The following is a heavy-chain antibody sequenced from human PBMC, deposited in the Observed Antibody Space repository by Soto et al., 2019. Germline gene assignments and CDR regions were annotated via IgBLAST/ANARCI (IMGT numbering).Heavy chain of an antibody. CDR3: ARDRRGNPLMYYCGMDV. Sequence: GASVKVSCKASGGTFSSYAISWVRQAPGQGLEWMGGIIPIFGTANYAQKFQGRVTITADESTSTAYMELSSLRSEDTAVYYCARDRRGNPLMYYCGMDVWGKGTTVTVSS. CDR2: IIPIFGTA. V-gene: IGHV1-69*13. J-gene: IGHJ6*04. CDR1: GGTFSSYA. D-gene: IGHD2-8*01.